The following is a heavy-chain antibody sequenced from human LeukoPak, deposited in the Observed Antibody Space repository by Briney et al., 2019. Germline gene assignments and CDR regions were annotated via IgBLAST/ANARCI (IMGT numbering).Heavy chain of an antibody. CDR2: ISYDGGNK. V-gene: IGHV3-30*04. CDR3: ARETCYYGSGSLTYYFDY. CDR1: GFTFSSYA. D-gene: IGHD3-10*01. Sequence: GGSLRLSCAASGFTFSSYAMHWVREAPGKGLEWVAVISYDGGNKYYAASVKGRFTIAGDNTKNTLYLQMTILRAEDTAEYYWARETCYYGSGSLTYYFDYWGQGTLVTVSS. J-gene: IGHJ4*02.